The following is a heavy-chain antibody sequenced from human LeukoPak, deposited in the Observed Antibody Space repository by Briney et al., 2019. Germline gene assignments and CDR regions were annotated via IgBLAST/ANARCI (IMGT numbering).Heavy chain of an antibody. CDR1: GYTFTCYD. V-gene: IGHV1-46*01. D-gene: IGHD4-17*01. Sequence: ASVKVSCQAFGYTFTCYDMHWVRQATGQGLEWMGIINLSGGGTSYAQKFQGRVTMTRDTSTSTVYMELSSLRSEDTAVYYCARDWGAVTTTNGQLANDYWGQGTLGTVSS. J-gene: IGHJ4*02. CDR3: ARDWGAVTTTNGQLANDY. CDR2: INLSGGGT.